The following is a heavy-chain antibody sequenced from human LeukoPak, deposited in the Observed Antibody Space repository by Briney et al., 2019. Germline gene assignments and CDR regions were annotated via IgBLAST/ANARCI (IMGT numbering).Heavy chain of an antibody. CDR2: IKPSGGST. D-gene: IGHD6-13*01. V-gene: IGHV1-46*01. CDR1: GYTFTSYY. J-gene: IGHJ4*02. CDR3: ARGSSGSWNYFDY. Sequence: ASVKVSCKASGYTFTSYYMHWLRQAPGQGLEWMGIIKPSGGSTSYAQKFQGRVTMTSDTSTNTIYMELSSLTSEDTAVYYCARGSSGSWNYFDYWGQGTLATVSS.